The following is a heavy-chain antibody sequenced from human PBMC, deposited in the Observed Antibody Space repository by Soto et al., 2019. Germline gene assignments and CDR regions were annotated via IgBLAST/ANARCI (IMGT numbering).Heavy chain of an antibody. Sequence: QVQLVQSGAEVKKPGSSVKVSCKASGGTFSSYSINWVRQAPGQGLEWMGEIIPIFGTANYAQKFQGRVTITADESTSTAYMELISLRSEDTAVYYCARAGGRHSGGIDYWGQGTLVTVSS. CDR1: GGTFSSYS. D-gene: IGHD1-26*01. CDR3: ARAGGRHSGGIDY. V-gene: IGHV1-69*01. J-gene: IGHJ4*02. CDR2: IIPIFGTA.